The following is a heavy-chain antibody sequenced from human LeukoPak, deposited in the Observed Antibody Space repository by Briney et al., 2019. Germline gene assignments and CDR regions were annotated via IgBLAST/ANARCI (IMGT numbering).Heavy chain of an antibody. CDR2: ISASGGTT. J-gene: IGHJ5*01. Sequence: GGSLRLSCAASGFTFNNYAMSWVRQAPGKGLEWVSAISASGGTTYYADSVKGRFTISRDNSENTLFLQMNSLRAEDTAVYYCAKEPREYCSSTSCPNWFGSWGQGTLVTVSS. CDR3: AKEPREYCSSTSCPNWFGS. D-gene: IGHD2-2*01. V-gene: IGHV3-23*01. CDR1: GFTFNNYA.